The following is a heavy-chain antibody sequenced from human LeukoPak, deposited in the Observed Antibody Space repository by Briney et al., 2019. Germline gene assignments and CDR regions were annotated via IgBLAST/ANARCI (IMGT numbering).Heavy chain of an antibody. J-gene: IGHJ4*02. CDR2: IYYSGST. Sequence: SQTLSLTCTVSGGSISSGDYYWSWIRQPPGKGLEWIGYIYYSGSTYYNPSPKSRVTISVDTSKNQFSLKLSSVTAADTAVYYCARALGLRLGELSLFDYWGQGTLVTVSP. CDR1: GGSISSGDYY. D-gene: IGHD3-16*02. CDR3: ARALGLRLGELSLFDY. V-gene: IGHV4-30-4*01.